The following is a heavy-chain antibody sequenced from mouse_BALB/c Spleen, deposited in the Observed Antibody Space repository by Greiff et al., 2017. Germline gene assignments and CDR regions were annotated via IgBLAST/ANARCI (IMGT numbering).Heavy chain of an antibody. Sequence: LVESGPELVKPGASVKMSCKASGYTFTSYVMHWVKQKPGQGLEWIGYINPYNDGTKYNEKFKGKATLTSDKSSSTAYMELSSLTSEDSAVYYCARERGNYGYAMDYWGQGTSVTVSS. CDR2: INPYNDGT. D-gene: IGHD2-1*01. CDR1: GYTFTSYV. V-gene: IGHV1-14*01. J-gene: IGHJ4*01. CDR3: ARERGNYGYAMDY.